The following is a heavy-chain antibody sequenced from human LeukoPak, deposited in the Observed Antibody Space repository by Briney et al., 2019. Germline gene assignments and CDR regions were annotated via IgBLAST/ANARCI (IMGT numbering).Heavy chain of an antibody. CDR2: INPSGGST. CDR3: ARDSGAAKGYYYYYMDV. J-gene: IGHJ6*03. D-gene: IGHD3-10*01. CDR1: GYTFTSYY. V-gene: IGHV1-46*01. Sequence: GASVKVSCKASGYTFTSYYMHWVRQVPGQGLEWMGIINPSGGSTSYAQKFQGRVTMTRDTSTSTVYMELSSLRSEDTAVYYCARDSGAAKGYYYYYMDVWGKGTTVTVSS.